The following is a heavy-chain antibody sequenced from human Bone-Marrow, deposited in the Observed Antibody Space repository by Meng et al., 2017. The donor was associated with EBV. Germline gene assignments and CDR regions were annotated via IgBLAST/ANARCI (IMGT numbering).Heavy chain of an antibody. Sequence: QMPLQASCSGLVKPSQTLSLTCAVSGGSSRSGYSWSWIRQPPGKGLEWIGYIYHSGNTYYNPSLKSRVTISVDKSKNQFSLKLSSMTAADTAVYYCAAGDYSDSSGYYQFDNWGQGTLVTVSS. CDR3: AAGDYSDSSGYYQFDN. V-gene: IGHV4-30-2*01. D-gene: IGHD3-22*01. CDR2: IYHSGNT. CDR1: GGSSRSGYS. J-gene: IGHJ4*02.